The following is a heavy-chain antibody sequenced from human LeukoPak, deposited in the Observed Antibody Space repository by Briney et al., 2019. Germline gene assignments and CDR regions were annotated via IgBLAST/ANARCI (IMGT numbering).Heavy chain of an antibody. CDR3: ARGPLRGTAAAIDY. J-gene: IGHJ4*02. CDR2: ISYDGRNK. D-gene: IGHD2-2*01. V-gene: IGHV3-30*03. Sequence: GGSLRLSCAASGFTFNNYGMHWVRQAPGKGLEWVAVISYDGRNKHYPDSVKGRFTISRDISTDTLWLQMDSLRTEDTAVYYCARGPLRGTAAAIDYWGQGTLVTVSS. CDR1: GFTFNNYG.